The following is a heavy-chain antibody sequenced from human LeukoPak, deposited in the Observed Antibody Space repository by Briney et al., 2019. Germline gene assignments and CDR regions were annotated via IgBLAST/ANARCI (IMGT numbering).Heavy chain of an antibody. J-gene: IGHJ4*02. V-gene: IGHV3-66*02. D-gene: IGHD3-16*01. CDR3: AGRRVLDASFDY. CDR2: IYSGDNT. Sequence: GGSLRLSCAASGFTGSNNYMSWVRQAPGKGLEWVSVIYSGDNTYYVESVKGRFTISRDNSKNTLFLQMNRLRAEDMAVYYCAGRRVLDASFDYWGQGTLVTVSS. CDR1: GFTGSNNY.